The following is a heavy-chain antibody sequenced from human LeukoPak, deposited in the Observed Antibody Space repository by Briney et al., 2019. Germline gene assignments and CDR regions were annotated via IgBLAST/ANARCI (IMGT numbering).Heavy chain of an antibody. CDR1: GYTFTGYY. CDR2: INPNSGGT. V-gene: IGHV1-2*02. CDR3: AATGYSSTHDY. J-gene: IGHJ4*02. Sequence: ASVKVSCKASGYTFTGYYMHWVRQAPGQGLEWMGWINPNSGGTNYAQTFQGRVTIARDTSISTAYMELSRLRSDDTAVYYCAATGYSSTHDYWGQGTLVTVSS. D-gene: IGHD6-13*01.